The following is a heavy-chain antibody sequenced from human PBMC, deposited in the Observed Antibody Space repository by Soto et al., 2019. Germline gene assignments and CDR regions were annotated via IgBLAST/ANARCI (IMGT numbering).Heavy chain of an antibody. Sequence: QVQLQESGPGLVKPSQTLSLTCSVSGDSISSVSYYWSWIRQHPGKGLEWIGYIYFSGITYYNPCLNGRVSILVDTSKNQFSLKLRSVTAADTAVYYCAIDIPLDGMDVWGQGTTVTVSS. CDR2: IYFSGIT. V-gene: IGHV4-31*03. J-gene: IGHJ6*02. CDR1: GDSISSVSYY. CDR3: AIDIPLDGMDV.